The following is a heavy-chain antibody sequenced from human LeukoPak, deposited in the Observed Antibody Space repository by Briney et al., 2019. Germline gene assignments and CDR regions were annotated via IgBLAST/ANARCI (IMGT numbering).Heavy chain of an antibody. CDR3: ARLYSSSWYKAFDI. CDR2: VYYSGST. D-gene: IGHD6-13*01. J-gene: IGHJ3*02. V-gene: IGHV4-61*01. Sequence: PSETLSLTCTVSGGSVSSGNYYWSWIRQPPGKGLEWIGDVYYSGSTNYNPSHKSRVTISVDTSKNQFSLKLSSVTTADTAVYYCARLYSSSWYKAFDIWGQGTMVTVSS. CDR1: GGSVSSGNYY.